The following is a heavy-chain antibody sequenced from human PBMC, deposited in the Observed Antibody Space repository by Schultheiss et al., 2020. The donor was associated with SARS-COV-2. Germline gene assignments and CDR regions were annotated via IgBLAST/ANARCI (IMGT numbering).Heavy chain of an antibody. CDR2: IYYSGGT. J-gene: IGHJ4*02. CDR1: GGSFSGYY. D-gene: IGHD6-6*01. CDR3: ARGDRYSSSMSSLDY. V-gene: IGHV4-34*01. Sequence: SETLSLTCAVYGGSFSGYYWSWIRQPPGKGLEWIGYIYYSGGTNYSPSLKSRVTISIDTSKNQFSLKLSSVTAADTAVYYCARGDRYSSSMSSLDYWGQGTLVTVSS.